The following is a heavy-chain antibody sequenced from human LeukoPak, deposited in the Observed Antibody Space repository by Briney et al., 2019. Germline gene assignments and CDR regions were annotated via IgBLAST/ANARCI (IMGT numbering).Heavy chain of an antibody. J-gene: IGHJ4*02. CDR1: GFTFDDYA. V-gene: IGHV3-9*01. D-gene: IGHD6-19*01. CDR2: ISWNSGSI. CDR3: ARDPPPLGSGWYEGGYFDY. Sequence: GGSLRLSCAASGFTFDDYAMHWVRQAPGKGLEWVSGISWNSGSIGYADSVKGRFTISRDNAKNSLYLQMNSLRAEDTAVYYCARDPPPLGSGWYEGGYFDYWGQGTLVTVSS.